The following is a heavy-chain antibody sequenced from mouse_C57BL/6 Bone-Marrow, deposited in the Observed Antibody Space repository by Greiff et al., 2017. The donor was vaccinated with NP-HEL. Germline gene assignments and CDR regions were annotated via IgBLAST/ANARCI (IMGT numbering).Heavy chain of an antibody. V-gene: IGHV10-3*01. CDR3: VRGVASYYYAMDY. CDR1: GFTFTTYA. J-gene: IGHJ4*01. D-gene: IGHD6-1*01. Sequence: EVHLVESGGGLVQPKGSLKLSCAASGFTFTTYAMHWVRQAPGKGLEWVARIRSKSSNTATYYADSVKDRVTISRDESQSMLYLQMNNLKTEDTAMYYCVRGVASYYYAMDYWGQGTSVTVSS. CDR2: IRSKSSNTAT.